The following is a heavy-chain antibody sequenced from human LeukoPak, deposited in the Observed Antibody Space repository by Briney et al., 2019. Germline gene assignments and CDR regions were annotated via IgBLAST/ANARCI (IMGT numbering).Heavy chain of an antibody. CDR3: ARGRRWLQSLGLFDY. Sequence: SETLSLTCAVYGGSFSGYYWSWIRQPPGKGLEWIGEINHSGSTNYNPSLKSRVTISVDTSKNQFSLKLSSVTAADTAVYYCARGRRWLQSLGLFDYWGQGTLVTVSS. CDR2: INHSGST. J-gene: IGHJ4*02. D-gene: IGHD5-24*01. CDR1: GGSFSGYY. V-gene: IGHV4-34*01.